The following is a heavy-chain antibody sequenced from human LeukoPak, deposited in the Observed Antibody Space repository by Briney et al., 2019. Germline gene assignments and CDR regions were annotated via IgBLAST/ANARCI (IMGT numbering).Heavy chain of an antibody. CDR3: ARSGSYSFWFDP. J-gene: IGHJ5*02. CDR2: INHSGST. V-gene: IGHV4-34*01. Sequence: SETLSLTCAVYGGSFSGYYWSWIRQPPGKGLEWIGEINHSGSTNYNPSLKSRVTISVDTSKNQFSLKLSSVTAADTAVYYCARSGSYSFWFDPWGQGTLVTVSS. D-gene: IGHD1-26*01. CDR1: GGSFSGYY.